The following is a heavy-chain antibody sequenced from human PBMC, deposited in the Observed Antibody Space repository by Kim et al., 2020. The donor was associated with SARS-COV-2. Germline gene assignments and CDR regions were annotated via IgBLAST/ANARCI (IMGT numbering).Heavy chain of an antibody. D-gene: IGHD3-16*01. CDR1: GFTFSSYG. Sequence: GGSLRLSCAASGFTFSSYGMHWVRQAPGKGLEWVAVIWYDGSNKYYADSVKGRFTISRDNSKNTLYLQMNSLRAEDTAVYYCARDLGYDWDYYYGMDVWGQGTTVTVSS. V-gene: IGHV3-33*01. CDR2: IWYDGSNK. J-gene: IGHJ6*02. CDR3: ARDLGYDWDYYYGMDV.